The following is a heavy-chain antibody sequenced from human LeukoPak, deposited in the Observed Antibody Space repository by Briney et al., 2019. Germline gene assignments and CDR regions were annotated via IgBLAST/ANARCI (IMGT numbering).Heavy chain of an antibody. J-gene: IGHJ3*02. CDR1: GFTVSSNY. CDR2: IYSGGST. D-gene: IGHD2-15*01. Sequence: GGSLRLSCAASGFTVSSNYMSWVRQAPGKGLEWVSVIYSGGSTYYADSVKGRFTISRDNSKNTLYLQMNSLRAEDTAVYYCARALVVSDAFDIWGQGTMVTVSS. CDR3: ARALVVSDAFDI. V-gene: IGHV3-66*02.